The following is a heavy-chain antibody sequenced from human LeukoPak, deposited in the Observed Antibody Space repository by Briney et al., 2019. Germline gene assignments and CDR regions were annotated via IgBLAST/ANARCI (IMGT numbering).Heavy chain of an antibody. Sequence: GGSLRLSCAASGFTFSSYAMSWVRQAPGKGPEWVSSISASGGNTYYADSVKGRFTISRDNSKNTLYLQMNSLRAEDTAVYYCAKDRITMIVVVIRDAFDIWGQGTMVTVSS. CDR2: ISASGGNT. CDR3: AKDRITMIVVVIRDAFDI. CDR1: GFTFSSYA. J-gene: IGHJ3*02. V-gene: IGHV3-23*01. D-gene: IGHD3-22*01.